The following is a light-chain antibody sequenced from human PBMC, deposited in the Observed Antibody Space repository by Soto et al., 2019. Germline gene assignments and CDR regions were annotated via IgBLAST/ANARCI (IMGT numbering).Light chain of an antibody. CDR3: QQYGSSII. CDR2: DAS. Sequence: ENVLTQSPGTLYLSLGERATLSCRASQSVSNNYLSWYQQKPGQAPRLVIYDASRRAAGITDRFSGSGSGTVFTLSISRLEPEDFALYHCQQYGSSIIFGQGTRLEIK. J-gene: IGKJ5*01. CDR1: QSVSNNY. V-gene: IGKV3-20*01.